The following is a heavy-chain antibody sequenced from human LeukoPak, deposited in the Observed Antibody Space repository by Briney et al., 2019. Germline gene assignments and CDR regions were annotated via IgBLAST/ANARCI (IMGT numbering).Heavy chain of an antibody. Sequence: GGSLRLSCAASGFTFSDYSVNWVRQAPGKGLEWVSYISSSVSTIYYADSVKGRFTISRDNAKNSLYLHMNSLRAEDTAVYYCASCSYYYDSIGYYNFDYWGQGTLVTVSS. D-gene: IGHD3-22*01. CDR1: GFTFSDYS. CDR3: ASCSYYYDSIGYYNFDY. CDR2: ISSSVSTI. V-gene: IGHV3-48*04. J-gene: IGHJ4*02.